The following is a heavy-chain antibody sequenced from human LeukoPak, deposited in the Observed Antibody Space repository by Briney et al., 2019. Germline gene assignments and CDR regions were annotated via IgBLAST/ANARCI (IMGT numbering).Heavy chain of an antibody. Sequence: GASVKVSCKASGYTFTRYGISWVRQAPGQGPEWMGWISPHNGNTNYAQKFQGRVTMTTDTPTSTGYMELRNLRSDDTAVYYCAAEVGTTFVAFDIWGQGTMVTVSS. V-gene: IGHV1-18*01. CDR1: GYTFTRYG. CDR3: AAEVGTTFVAFDI. D-gene: IGHD1-14*01. J-gene: IGHJ3*02. CDR2: ISPHNGNT.